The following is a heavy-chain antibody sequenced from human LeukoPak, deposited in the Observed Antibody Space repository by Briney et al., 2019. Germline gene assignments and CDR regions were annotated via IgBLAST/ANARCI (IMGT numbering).Heavy chain of an antibody. CDR2: INHRGST. J-gene: IGHJ3*02. CDR1: GGSFSGYY. CDR3: ARRVNVRHYSSNWFLGGAFDI. V-gene: IGHV4-34*01. Sequence: SETLSLTCAVYGGSFSGYYWSWIRHHPGKGPEWIGEINHRGSTNYNPSLKSRVTISVDTSKNQCSLKLSSVTAADTAVYYYARRVNVRHYSSNWFLGGAFDIWGQGTMVTVSS. D-gene: IGHD6-13*01.